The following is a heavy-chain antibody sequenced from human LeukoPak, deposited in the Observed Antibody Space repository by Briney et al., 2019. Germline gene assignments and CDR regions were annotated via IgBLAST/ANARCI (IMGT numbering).Heavy chain of an antibody. Sequence: GASVKVSCKASGYTFTSYGISWVRQAPGQGLEWMGWISAYNGNTNYAQKLQGRVTMTTDTSTSTAYMELRSLRSDDTAVYYCARNVVGLAEYYYYYYMDVWGKGTTVTVSS. CDR2: ISAYNGNT. CDR1: GYTFTSYG. D-gene: IGHD2-15*01. V-gene: IGHV1-18*01. CDR3: ARNVVGLAEYYYYYYMDV. J-gene: IGHJ6*03.